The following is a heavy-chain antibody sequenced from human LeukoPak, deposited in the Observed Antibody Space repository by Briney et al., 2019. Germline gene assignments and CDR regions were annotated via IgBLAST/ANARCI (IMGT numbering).Heavy chain of an antibody. Sequence: KTSQTLSLTCTVSGGSISSGGYYWSWIRQPPGKGLEWIGYIYHSGSTYYNPSLKSRVTISVDRSKNQFSLKLSSVTAADTAVYYCARGTTGKSYYYYMDVWGKGTTVTVSS. J-gene: IGHJ6*03. CDR2: IYHSGST. D-gene: IGHD4-11*01. CDR3: ARGTTGKSYYYYMDV. V-gene: IGHV4-30-2*01. CDR1: GGSISSGGYY.